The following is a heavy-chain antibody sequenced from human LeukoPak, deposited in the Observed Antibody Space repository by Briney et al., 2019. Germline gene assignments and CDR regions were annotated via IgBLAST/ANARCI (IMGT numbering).Heavy chain of an antibody. CDR1: GFIFSSYS. J-gene: IGHJ4*02. CDR3: ARVSSGDREFDY. V-gene: IGHV3-21*01. Sequence: GGSLRLSCAASGFIFSSYSMNWVRQAPGKGLEWVSSISSSSSYIYYADSVKGRFTISRDNAKNSLYLQMNSLRAEDTAVYYCARVSSGDREFDYWGQGTLVTVSS. D-gene: IGHD7-27*01. CDR2: ISSSSSYI.